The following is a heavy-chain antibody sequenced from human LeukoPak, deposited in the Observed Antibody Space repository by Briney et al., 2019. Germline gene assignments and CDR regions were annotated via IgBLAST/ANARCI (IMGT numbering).Heavy chain of an antibody. CDR2: IYSGGNT. D-gene: IGHD2-8*01. J-gene: IGHJ4*02. CDR3: ARDLNGGTYFFDY. CDR1: GFTVSSNY. V-gene: IGHV3-53*01. Sequence: PGGSLRLSCAASGFTVSSNYMSWVRQAPGKGLEWVSVIYSGGNTYCADSVKGRFTISRDNSKNTLFPQMNSLRAEDTAVYYCARDLNGGTYFFDYWGQGTLVTVSS.